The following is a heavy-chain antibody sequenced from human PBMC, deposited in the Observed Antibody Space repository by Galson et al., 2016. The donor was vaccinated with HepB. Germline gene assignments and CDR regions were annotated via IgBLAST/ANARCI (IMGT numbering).Heavy chain of an antibody. CDR3: AKGYGLFDY. Sequence: SLRLSCAASGFTFTAYAMHWVRQAPGKGLEWVAVISSDGSTTYYADSVKGRFTISRDNSKNTRYVQMNSLRAEDTAVYYCAKGYGLFDYWGQGTLVTVSS. D-gene: IGHD3-10*01. V-gene: IGHV3-30*04. J-gene: IGHJ4*02. CDR1: GFTFTAYA. CDR2: ISSDGSTT.